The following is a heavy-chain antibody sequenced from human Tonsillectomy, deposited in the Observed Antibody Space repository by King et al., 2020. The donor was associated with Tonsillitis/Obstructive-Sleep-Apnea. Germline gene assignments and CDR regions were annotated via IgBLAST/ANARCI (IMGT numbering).Heavy chain of an antibody. CDR2: ISSSSSTI. CDR3: ARELIGCSSTSCYRGYYFDY. Sequence: EVQLVESGGGLVQPGGSLRLSCAASGFTFSSYSMNWVRQAPGKGLEWVSYISSSSSTIYYADSVKVLFTISRDKAKNSLYLQMNSLRDDDTAVYYCARELIGCSSTSCYRGYYFDYWGQGTLVTVSS. V-gene: IGHV3-48*02. J-gene: IGHJ4*02. D-gene: IGHD2-2*02. CDR1: GFTFSSYS.